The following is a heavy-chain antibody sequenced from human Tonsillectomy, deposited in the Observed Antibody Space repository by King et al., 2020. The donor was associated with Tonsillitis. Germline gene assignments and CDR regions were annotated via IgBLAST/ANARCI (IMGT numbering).Heavy chain of an antibody. CDR1: GLTFSSFW. Sequence: EVQLVESGGGLVQPGGSLRLSCAASGLTFSSFWMSWVRQAPGKGLEWVAIIKQDGSEKLYVDSVKGRFTISRDNAKNSLYLQMNSLRAEDTAVYYCASGSGWVFDYWGQGTLVTVSS. CDR3: ASGSGWVFDY. CDR2: IKQDGSEK. J-gene: IGHJ4*02. V-gene: IGHV3-7*01. D-gene: IGHD6-25*01.